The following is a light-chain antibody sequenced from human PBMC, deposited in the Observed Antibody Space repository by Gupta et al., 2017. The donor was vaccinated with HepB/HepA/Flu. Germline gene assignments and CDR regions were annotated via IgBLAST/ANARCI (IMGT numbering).Light chain of an antibody. CDR3: QAWDSSTAV. Sequence: SYELTQPPSVSVSPGQTASITCSGDKLGDKYACWYQQKPGQSPVLVIYQDSKRPSGIPERFSGSNSGNKANLTISGTQAMEEADYYCQAWDSSTAVFGTGTKVTVL. V-gene: IGLV3-1*01. CDR1: KLGDKY. CDR2: QDS. J-gene: IGLJ1*01.